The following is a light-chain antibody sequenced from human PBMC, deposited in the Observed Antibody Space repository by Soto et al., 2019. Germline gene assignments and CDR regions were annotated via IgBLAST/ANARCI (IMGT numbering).Light chain of an antibody. V-gene: IGLV2-14*03. CDR1: SSDVGAYNY. CDR2: DVS. CDR3: SSYTSSSTYV. J-gene: IGLJ1*01. Sequence: QSALTQPASVSGSPGQSITISCTGTSSDVGAYNYVSWYQQLPGKAPKLMIYDVSNRPSGVSNRFSGSKSGNTASLTISGLQVEEEADYYCSSYTSSSTYVLGTGTKVPVL.